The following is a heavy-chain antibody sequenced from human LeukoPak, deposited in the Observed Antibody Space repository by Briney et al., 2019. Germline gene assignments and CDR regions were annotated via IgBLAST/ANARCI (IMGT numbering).Heavy chain of an antibody. V-gene: IGHV3-33*06. J-gene: IGHJ4*02. CDR1: GFTFSHYA. CDR3: AKDAERGFDFSNSLQS. D-gene: IGHD4-11*01. CDR2: IWNDGSDK. Sequence: PGRSLRLSCTTSGFTFSHYAMHWARQAPGKGLEWVAVIWNDGSDKYYGDSVKGRFTISRDNSKKTVYLQLSSLRVGDTAVYYCAKDAERGFDFSNSLQSWGQGTLVTVSS.